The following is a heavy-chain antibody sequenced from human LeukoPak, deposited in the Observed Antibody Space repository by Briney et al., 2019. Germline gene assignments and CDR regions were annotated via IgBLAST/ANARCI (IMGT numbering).Heavy chain of an antibody. D-gene: IGHD4-23*01. CDR3: VRVNYGGNSGYHFDS. V-gene: IGHV3-23*01. CDR2: ISGGGDGA. J-gene: IGHJ4*02. CDR1: GFPPWRYA. Sequence: GGSLRLRCAGSGFPPWRYAMSWVRQSPEKGLEWVADISGGGDGAHYADSVQGRFTISRDNSQSLVFLQMNSPRDQDTAIYYCVRVNYGGNSGYHFDSWGQGTMVTVSS.